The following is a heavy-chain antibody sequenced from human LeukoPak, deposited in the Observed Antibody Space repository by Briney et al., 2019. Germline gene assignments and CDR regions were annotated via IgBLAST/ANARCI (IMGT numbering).Heavy chain of an antibody. D-gene: IGHD2-2*01. V-gene: IGHV1-69*01. J-gene: IGHJ4*02. Sequence: SVKVSCEASGGTFSSYAISWVRQAPGQGLEWMGGIIPIFGTANYAQKVQGRVTITADESTSTAYMELSSLRSEDTAVYYCARDKRYCSSTSCSYYFDYWGQGTLVTVSS. CDR1: GGTFSSYA. CDR2: IIPIFGTA. CDR3: ARDKRYCSSTSCSYYFDY.